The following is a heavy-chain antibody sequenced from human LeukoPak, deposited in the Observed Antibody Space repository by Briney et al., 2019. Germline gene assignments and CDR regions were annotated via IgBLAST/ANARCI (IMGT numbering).Heavy chain of an antibody. V-gene: IGHV4-34*01. CDR2: INHSGST. CDR3: ARGGLTYYYDSSGHPSIDY. D-gene: IGHD3-22*01. CDR1: GGSISSYY. J-gene: IGHJ4*02. Sequence: SETLSLTCTVSGGSISSYYWSWIRQPPGKGLEWIGEINHSGSTNYNPSLKSRVTISVDTSKNQFSLKLSSVTAADTAVYYCARGGLTYYYDSSGHPSIDYWGQGTLVTVSS.